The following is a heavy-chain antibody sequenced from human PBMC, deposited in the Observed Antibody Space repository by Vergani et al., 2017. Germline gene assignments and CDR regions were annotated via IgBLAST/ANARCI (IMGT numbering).Heavy chain of an antibody. CDR1: GGSISSSSYY. CDR3: ASGRGWFGRYNWFDP. V-gene: IGHV4-39*07. J-gene: IGHJ5*02. Sequence: QLQLQESGPGLVKPSETLSLTCTVSGGSISSSSYYWGWIRQPPGKGLEWIGSIYYSGSTYYNPSLKSRVTISVDTSKNQFSLKLSSVTAADTAVYYCASGRGWFGRYNWFDPWGQGTLVTVSS. CDR2: IYYSGST. D-gene: IGHD3-10*01.